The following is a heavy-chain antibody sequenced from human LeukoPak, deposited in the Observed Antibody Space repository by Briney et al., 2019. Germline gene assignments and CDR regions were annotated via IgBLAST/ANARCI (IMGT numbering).Heavy chain of an antibody. V-gene: IGHV1-46*01. Sequence: GASVKVSCKASGYTFTSYYMQWVRQAPGQGLGWVGKINPSGGSTSYAQNFQGRVTMTRDTSTNTVYMELSSLRSEDTAVYYCARGRGHFDYWGQGTLVTVSS. CDR2: INPSGGST. CDR3: ARGRGHFDY. CDR1: GYTFTSYY. J-gene: IGHJ4*02.